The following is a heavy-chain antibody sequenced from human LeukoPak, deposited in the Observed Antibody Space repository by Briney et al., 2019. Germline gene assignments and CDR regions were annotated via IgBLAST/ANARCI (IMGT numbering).Heavy chain of an antibody. CDR1: GNIFINYG. D-gene: IGHD6-19*01. Sequence: GASVKVSYKASGNIFINYGISWVRQAPGQGLEWMGWISGYNGNTNYAQKLQGRVTITTDTSTSTAYMELRSLRSDDAAVYYCARDLSSGWTTDWGQGTLVTVSS. J-gene: IGHJ4*02. CDR3: ARDLSSGWTTD. CDR2: ISGYNGNT. V-gene: IGHV1-18*01.